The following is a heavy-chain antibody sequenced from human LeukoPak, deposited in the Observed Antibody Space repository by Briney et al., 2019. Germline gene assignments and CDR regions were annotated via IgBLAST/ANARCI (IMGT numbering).Heavy chain of an antibody. CDR1: GLTFSIYA. J-gene: IGHJ5*02. D-gene: IGHD4-11*01. CDR3: ARSVYSYYANWFDP. V-gene: IGHV3-74*01. CDR2: INSDGSST. Sequence: GGSLRLSCTASGLTFSIYAMSWVRQAPGKGLVWVSRINSDGSSTTYADSVQGRFTISRDNAKNTLYLQMNSLRADDTAVYYCARSVYSYYANWFDPWGQGTLVTVSS.